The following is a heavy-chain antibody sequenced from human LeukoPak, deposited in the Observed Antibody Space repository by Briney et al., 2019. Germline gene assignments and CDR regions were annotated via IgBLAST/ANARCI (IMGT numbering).Heavy chain of an antibody. V-gene: IGHV4-34*01. Sequence: PSETLSLTCAVYGGSFSGYYWSWIRQPPGKGLEWIGEINHSGSTNYNPSLKSRVTISVDTSKNQFSLKLSSVTAAGTAVYYCARVVTMVRGVKYPMGYWGQGTLVTVSS. CDR3: ARVVTMVRGVKYPMGY. J-gene: IGHJ4*02. D-gene: IGHD3-10*01. CDR1: GGSFSGYY. CDR2: INHSGST.